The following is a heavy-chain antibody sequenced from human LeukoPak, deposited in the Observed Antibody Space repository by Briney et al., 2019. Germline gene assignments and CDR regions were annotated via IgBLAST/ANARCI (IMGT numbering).Heavy chain of an antibody. J-gene: IGHJ4*02. V-gene: IGHV3-74*01. CDR1: GVTFSSHW. D-gene: IGHD6-13*01. Sequence: PGGSLRLSCAASGVTFSSHWMHWVPQAPGKGLVWVSRINSDGSSTNYADSVKGRFTISRDNTKNTLCLQMNSLRAEDTAVYYCARGPPNYSSSGYVGDYRGQGTPVTVSS. CDR2: INSDGSST. CDR3: ARGPPNYSSSGYVGDY.